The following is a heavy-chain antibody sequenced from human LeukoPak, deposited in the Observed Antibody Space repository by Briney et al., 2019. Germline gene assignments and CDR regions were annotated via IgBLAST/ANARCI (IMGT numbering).Heavy chain of an antibody. CDR3: ARVTPPDISGSYDY. J-gene: IGHJ4*02. D-gene: IGHD1-26*01. CDR2: ISRSSSYI. Sequence: PGGSLRLSCAASGFTFSGYSMNWVRQAPGKGLEWVSSISRSSSYIYYADSVKGRFTISRDNAKNSLYLQMNSLRAEDTAVYYCARVTPPDISGSYDYWGQGTLVTVSS. V-gene: IGHV3-21*01. CDR1: GFTFSGYS.